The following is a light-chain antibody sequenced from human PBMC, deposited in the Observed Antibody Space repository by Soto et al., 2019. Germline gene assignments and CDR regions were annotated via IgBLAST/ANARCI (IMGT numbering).Light chain of an antibody. Sequence: DIQMTQSPSTLSASVGDRVTITCRASQSISSWLAWYQQKSGKAPKLLIYKASNLESGVPSRFSGSGSGTEFTLTISXXQPXXXATYYCQQYGSLFTFGQGTKLEIK. CDR1: QSISSW. J-gene: IGKJ2*01. CDR2: KAS. V-gene: IGKV1-5*03. CDR3: QQYGSLFT.